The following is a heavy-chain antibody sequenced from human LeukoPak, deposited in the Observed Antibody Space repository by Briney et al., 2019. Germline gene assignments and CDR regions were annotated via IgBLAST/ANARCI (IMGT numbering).Heavy chain of an antibody. CDR2: IIPIFGTA. Sequence: GASVKVSCKASGGTFSSYAISWVRQAPGQGLEWMGGIIPIFGTANYAQKFQGRGTITADESTSTAYMELSSLRSEDTAVYYCATPRGSDYGDYVFDYWGQGTLVTVSS. J-gene: IGHJ4*02. CDR3: ATPRGSDYGDYVFDY. D-gene: IGHD4-17*01. CDR1: GGTFSSYA. V-gene: IGHV1-69*13.